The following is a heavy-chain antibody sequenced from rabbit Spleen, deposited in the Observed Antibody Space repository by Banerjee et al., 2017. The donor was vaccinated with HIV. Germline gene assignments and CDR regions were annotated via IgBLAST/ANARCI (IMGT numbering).Heavy chain of an antibody. D-gene: IGHD8-1*01. CDR2: IYTDNSKT. CDR1: GFSFSNKAV. J-gene: IGHJ4*01. CDR3: ARDAGSGPYIDGYFTL. Sequence: QEQLVESGGGLVKPGASLTLTCKASGFSFSNKAVMCWVRQAPGKGLEWIACIYTDNSKTYYANWAKGRFTVSKTSSPSVTLQMTSLTVADTATYFCARDAGSGPYIDGYFTLWGPGTLVTVS. V-gene: IGHV1S45*01.